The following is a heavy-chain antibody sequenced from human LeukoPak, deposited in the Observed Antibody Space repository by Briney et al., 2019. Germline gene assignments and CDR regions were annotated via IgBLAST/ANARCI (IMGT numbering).Heavy chain of an antibody. J-gene: IGHJ4*02. V-gene: IGHV7-4-1*02. CDR1: GYTFTSYA. Sequence: ASVKVSCKASGYTFTSYAMNWVRQAPGQGLEWMGWINTNTGNPTYAQGFTGRFVFSLDTSVSTAYLQISSLKAEDTAVYYCARDTDYYDSSGYSGFVFDYWGQGTLVTVSS. D-gene: IGHD3-22*01. CDR2: INTNTGNP. CDR3: ARDTDYYDSSGYSGFVFDY.